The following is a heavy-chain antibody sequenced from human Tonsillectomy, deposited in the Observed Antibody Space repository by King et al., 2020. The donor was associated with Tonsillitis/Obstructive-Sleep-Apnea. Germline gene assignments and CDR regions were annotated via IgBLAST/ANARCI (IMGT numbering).Heavy chain of an antibody. CDR3: ARHKNDAYYYQYIDV. D-gene: IGHD2/OR15-2a*01. J-gene: IGHJ6*03. CDR1: VGSVTSSNYY. V-gene: IGHV4-39*01. CDR2: IYYSGTT. Sequence: QLQESGPGLVKPSETLSLTCTVSVGSVTSSNYYWGWIRQSPGKGLEWLGTIYYSGTTYYNPSLKSRVTVSVDTSKNQFSLKLSSVTAADTAVYYCARHKNDAYYYQYIDVWGKGTTVTVSS.